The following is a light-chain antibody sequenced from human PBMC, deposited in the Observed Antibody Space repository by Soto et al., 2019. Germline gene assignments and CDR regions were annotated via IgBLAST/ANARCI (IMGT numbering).Light chain of an antibody. V-gene: IGKV3-15*01. J-gene: IGKJ1*01. CDR2: DAS. CDR1: QSVSNN. Sequence: ILMTQSPATLSVSTGERATLSCTASQSVSNNLAWYQQIPGQAPRLLIYDASTRATGIPARLRGSGSGTECPHTNSVFLSEDFAVCCSHQYNNWPRLTFGQGTTVQGK. CDR3: HQYNNWPRLT.